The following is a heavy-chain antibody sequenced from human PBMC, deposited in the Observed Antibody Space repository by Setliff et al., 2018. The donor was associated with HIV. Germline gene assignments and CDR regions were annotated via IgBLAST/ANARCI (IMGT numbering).Heavy chain of an antibody. J-gene: IGHJ6*03. CDR2: IYYSGST. D-gene: IGHD2-15*01. V-gene: IGHV4-39*01. Sequence: SETLSLTCTVSGGSISSSSYYWGWIRQPPGKGLEWIGSIYYSGSTYYNPSLKSRVTISVDTSKNQFSLKLSSVTAADTAVYDCARLGGNPGMYYYYYYMDVWGKGTTVTVSS. CDR1: GGSISSSSYY. CDR3: ARLGGNPGMYYYYYYMDV.